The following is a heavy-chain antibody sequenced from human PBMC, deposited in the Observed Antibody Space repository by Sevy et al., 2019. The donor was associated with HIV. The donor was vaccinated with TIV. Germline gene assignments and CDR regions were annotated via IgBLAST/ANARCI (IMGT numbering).Heavy chain of an antibody. V-gene: IGHV3-11*01. Sequence: GGSLRLSCAASGFTFSDYYMSWIRQAPGKGLEWLSYISGSDNIIYYADSARGRFTISRDNAKNSLYLQMNSLRAEDTAVYYCAGDHVKDGDLGDYYYYAMDVWGQGTSVTVSS. J-gene: IGHJ6*02. CDR3: AGDHVKDGDLGDYYYYAMDV. CDR2: ISGSDNII. D-gene: IGHD4-17*01. CDR1: GFTFSDYY.